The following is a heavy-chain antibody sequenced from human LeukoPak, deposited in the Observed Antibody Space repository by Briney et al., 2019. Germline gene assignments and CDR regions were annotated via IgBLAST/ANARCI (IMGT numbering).Heavy chain of an antibody. CDR1: GGSLSSYY. Sequence: PSETLSLTCTLSGGSLSSYYWSWHRQPAGKGLEWIGRIYTSGSTNYNPSLKSRVTMSVDTSKNQFSLKLSSVTAAGTAVYHCARGAYCSSTSCYRAFDIWGQGTMVTVSS. J-gene: IGHJ3*02. CDR2: IYTSGST. CDR3: ARGAYCSSTSCYRAFDI. D-gene: IGHD2-2*01. V-gene: IGHV4-4*07.